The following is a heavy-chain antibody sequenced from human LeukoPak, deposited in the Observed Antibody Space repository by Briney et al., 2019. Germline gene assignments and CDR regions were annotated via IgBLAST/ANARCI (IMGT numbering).Heavy chain of an antibody. D-gene: IGHD3-10*01. Sequence: TSETLSLTCAVSGYSISSGYYWGWIRPPPGKGLEWIGSIYHSGSTYYNPSLKSRVTISVDTSKNQFSLKLSSVTAADTAVYYCARDTEILWFGESSGALDIWGQGTMVTVSS. J-gene: IGHJ3*02. CDR3: ARDTEILWFGESSGALDI. CDR1: GYSISSGYY. V-gene: IGHV4-38-2*02. CDR2: IYHSGST.